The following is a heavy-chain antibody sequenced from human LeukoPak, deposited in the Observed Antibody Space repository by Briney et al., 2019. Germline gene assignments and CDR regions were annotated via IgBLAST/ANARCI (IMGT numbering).Heavy chain of an antibody. CDR2: IIPIFGTA. J-gene: IGHJ2*01. V-gene: IGHV1-69*01. CDR1: GGTFVSYV. D-gene: IGHD5-18*01. CDR3: AKEGDTALVTGYFDL. Sequence: SVKVSCKASGGTFVSYVISGVRQARGQGRDWMGGIIPIFGTAHYAQKFQGRLTITADESTSTVYMEMSSLRSEDTAMYYCAKEGDTALVTGYFDLWGRGTLVTVSA.